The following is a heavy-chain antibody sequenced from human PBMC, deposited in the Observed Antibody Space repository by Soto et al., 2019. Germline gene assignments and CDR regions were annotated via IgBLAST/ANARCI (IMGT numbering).Heavy chain of an antibody. CDR3: ARAQNDLSYYMDV. CDR1: GGTFSSYT. J-gene: IGHJ6*03. Sequence: QVQLVQSGAEVKKPGSSVKVSCKASGGTFSSYTISWVRQAPGQGLEWMGRIIPILGIANYAQKFQGRVTITADKSTSTACMELTRLRSEDTAVYYCARAQNDLSYYMDVWGKGTTVTVSS. V-gene: IGHV1-69*02. CDR2: IIPILGIA. D-gene: IGHD3-3*01.